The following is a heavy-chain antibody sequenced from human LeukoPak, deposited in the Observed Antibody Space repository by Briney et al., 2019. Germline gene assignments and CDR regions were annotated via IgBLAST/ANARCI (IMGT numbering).Heavy chain of an antibody. Sequence: SDTLSLTCAVSGYSISSSNWWGWIRQPPGKGLEWIGYIYYSGNIYYNPSLKSRLTMSVDTSKNQFSLKLSSVTAADTAVYYCARVAGGYYSIIDYWGQGTLVTVSS. J-gene: IGHJ4*02. V-gene: IGHV4-28*05. CDR1: GYSISSSNW. CDR2: IYYSGNI. CDR3: ARVAGGYYSIIDY. D-gene: IGHD3-22*01.